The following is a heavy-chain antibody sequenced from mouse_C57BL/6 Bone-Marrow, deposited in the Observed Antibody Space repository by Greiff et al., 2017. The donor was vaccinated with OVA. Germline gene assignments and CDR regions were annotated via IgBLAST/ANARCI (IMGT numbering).Heavy chain of an antibody. D-gene: IGHD1-1*01. V-gene: IGHV5-6*01. CDR2: ISSGGGYT. CDR1: GFTFSSYG. Sequence: DVQLVESGGDLVKPGGSLKLSCAASGFTFSSYGMSWVRQTPDKRLEWVATISSGGGYTYYPDSVKGRFTISRDNAKNTLYLQMSSLKSEDTAIDYCARHYYGSIDYWGQGTTLTVSS. J-gene: IGHJ2*01. CDR3: ARHYYGSIDY.